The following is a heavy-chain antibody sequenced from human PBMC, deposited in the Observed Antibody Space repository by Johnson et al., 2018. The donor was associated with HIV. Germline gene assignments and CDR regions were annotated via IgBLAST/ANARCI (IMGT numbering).Heavy chain of an antibody. CDR3: ASDGGRGDFDI. V-gene: IGHV3-48*03. Sequence: MQLVESGGGVVQPGRSLRLSCAASGFTFSSYAMHWVRQAPGKGLDWVSYISSSGGTKYYADSVKGRFTIYRDNAKKSLYLQMNSLRVDDTAVYYCASDGGRGDFDIWCHGTRVSVSS. J-gene: IGHJ3*02. CDR2: ISSSGGTK. CDR1: GFTFSSYA. D-gene: IGHD3-16*01.